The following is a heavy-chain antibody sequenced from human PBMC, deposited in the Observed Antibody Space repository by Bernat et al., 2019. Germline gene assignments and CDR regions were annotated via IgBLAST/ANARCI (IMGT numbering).Heavy chain of an antibody. CDR2: IWYDGSQT. Sequence: GESGGGVVQPGMSLTLSCAASGFISSSYGMDWVRQALGKGLEWVAVIWYDGSQTHYADSVKGRFTISRDNSKNTLYLQMNSLRAEDTAVYYCAREGGIVGALYFDYWGQGALVTVSS. CDR1: GFISSSYG. D-gene: IGHD1-26*01. CDR3: AREGGIVGALYFDY. V-gene: IGHV3-33*01. J-gene: IGHJ4*02.